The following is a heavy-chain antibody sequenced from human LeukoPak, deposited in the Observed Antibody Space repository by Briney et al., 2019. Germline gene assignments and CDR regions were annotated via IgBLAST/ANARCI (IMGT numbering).Heavy chain of an antibody. V-gene: IGHV4-39*07. D-gene: IGHD3-3*01. CDR1: AGSTSNSSYY. CDR3: ARVGPPNYDFWSGYPSYYYYMDV. Sequence: SETLSFTCTVSAGSTSNSSYYWRWIRQPPGKGLERIGSIYYSGSTYYNPSRKSRVTISVDTSKNQFSLKLSSVTAADTAVYYCARVGPPNYDFWSGYPSYYYYMDVWGKGTTVSVSS. J-gene: IGHJ6*03. CDR2: IYYSGST.